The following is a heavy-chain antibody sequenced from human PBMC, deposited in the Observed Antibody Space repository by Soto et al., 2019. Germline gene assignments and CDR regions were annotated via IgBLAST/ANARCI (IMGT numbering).Heavy chain of an antibody. CDR3: ARQPYCGGDCYNDAFDI. Sequence: QLQLQESGPGLVKPSETLSLTCTVSGGSISSSSYYWGWIRQPPGKGLEWIGSIYYSGSTYYNPSLKSRVTISVDTSKNHFGRKLSSVTAADTAVYYCARQPYCGGDCYNDAFDIWGQGTMVTVSS. J-gene: IGHJ3*02. CDR2: IYYSGST. D-gene: IGHD2-21*02. CDR1: GGSISSSSYY. V-gene: IGHV4-39*01.